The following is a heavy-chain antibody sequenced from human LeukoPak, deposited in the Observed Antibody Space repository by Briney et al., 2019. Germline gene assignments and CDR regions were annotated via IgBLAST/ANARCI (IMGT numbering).Heavy chain of an antibody. D-gene: IGHD3-3*01. Sequence: SETLSLTCTVSGGSISSYYWSWIRQPPGKGLEWIGYIYYSGSTKYNPSLKSRVTISVDTSKNQFSLKLSSVTAADTAVYYCARGPLGRFLEWLFLDYWGQGTLVTVSS. CDR1: GGSISSYY. J-gene: IGHJ4*02. CDR3: ARGPLGRFLEWLFLDY. V-gene: IGHV4-59*01. CDR2: IYYSGST.